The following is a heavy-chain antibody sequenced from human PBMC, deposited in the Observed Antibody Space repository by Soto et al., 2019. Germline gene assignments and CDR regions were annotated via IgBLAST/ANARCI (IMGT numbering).Heavy chain of an antibody. CDR3: AREYAPGSPNYDY. Sequence: EVQLLESAGALVQPGVSLRLSCAASGFTFSNYAMSWVRQAPGKGLEWVSTFTRSGSTLYAESVRGRFTISRDNSKNTLFLQMNNGRAADTAIYCCAREYAPGSPNYDYWGLGTLVTVSS. CDR2: FTRSGST. J-gene: IGHJ4*02. CDR1: GFTFSNYA. V-gene: IGHV3-23*01. D-gene: IGHD3-10*01.